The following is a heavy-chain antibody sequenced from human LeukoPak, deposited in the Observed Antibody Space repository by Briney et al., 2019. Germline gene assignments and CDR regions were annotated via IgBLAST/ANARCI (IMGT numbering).Heavy chain of an antibody. V-gene: IGHV3-53*01. Sequence: GGSLRLSCAASGFTVSSNYMSWVRQAPGLGLEWVSVIYSGGSTYYADSVKGRFTISRDNSKNTLYLQMNSLRAEDTAVYYCARNGGYDSEYCYCMDVWGQGTTVTVSS. CDR2: IYSGGST. D-gene: IGHD5-12*01. J-gene: IGHJ6*02. CDR3: ARNGGYDSEYCYCMDV. CDR1: GFTVSSNY.